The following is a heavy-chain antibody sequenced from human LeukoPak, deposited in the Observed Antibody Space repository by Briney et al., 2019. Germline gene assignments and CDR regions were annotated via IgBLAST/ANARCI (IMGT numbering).Heavy chain of an antibody. J-gene: IGHJ1*01. V-gene: IGHV1-2*06. D-gene: IGHD3-22*01. Sequence: ASVKVSCKASGYTFTGYCMHWVRQAPGQGLEWMGRINPNSGGTNYAQKFQGRVTMTRDTSISTAYMELSRLRSDDTAVYYCARSLVCDDSSGYQPQFQHWGQGTLVTVSS. CDR3: ARSLVCDDSSGYQPQFQH. CDR1: GYTFTGYC. CDR2: INPNSGGT.